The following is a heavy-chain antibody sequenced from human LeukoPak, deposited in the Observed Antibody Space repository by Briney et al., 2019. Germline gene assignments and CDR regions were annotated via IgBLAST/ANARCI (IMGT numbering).Heavy chain of an antibody. CDR1: GFTFSTYS. D-gene: IGHD2-15*01. V-gene: IGHV3-21*01. Sequence: GGSLRLSCAASGFTFSTYSINWVRQAPGKGLEWVSSISSGSSYIYYADSVKGRFTISRDNAKNSLYLQMNSLRAEDTAVYYCARDLYCSGGSCAGYFDYWGQGTLVTVFS. CDR2: ISSGSSYI. CDR3: ARDLYCSGGSCAGYFDY. J-gene: IGHJ4*02.